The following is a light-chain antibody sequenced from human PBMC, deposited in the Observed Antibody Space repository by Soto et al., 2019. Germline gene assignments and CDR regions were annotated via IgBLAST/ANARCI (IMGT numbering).Light chain of an antibody. CDR2: GAS. J-gene: IGKJ2*01. V-gene: IGKV3-15*01. CDR3: QQYNNWPPYT. Sequence: EIVMTQSPATLSVSPGERATLSCRASQSVSSNLAWYQQKPGQAPRLLIYGASTRATAFPARFSGSGSGTEFTLTISSLQPEDFAVYYCQQYNNWPPYTFGQGTKLEIK. CDR1: QSVSSN.